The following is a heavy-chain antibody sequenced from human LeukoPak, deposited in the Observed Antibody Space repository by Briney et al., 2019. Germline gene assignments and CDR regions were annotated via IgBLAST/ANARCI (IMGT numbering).Heavy chain of an antibody. J-gene: IGHJ5*02. D-gene: IGHD6-13*01. CDR2: ISAYNGNT. CDR3: ARQTGYSSSWYNYNWFDP. CDR1: GYTFTSYG. V-gene: IGHV1-18*01. Sequence: ASVKVSCKASGYTFTSYGISWVRQAPGQGLEWMGWISAYNGNTNYAQKLQGRVTMTRNTSISTAYMELSSLRSEDTAVYYCARQTGYSSSWYNYNWFDPWGQGTLVTVSS.